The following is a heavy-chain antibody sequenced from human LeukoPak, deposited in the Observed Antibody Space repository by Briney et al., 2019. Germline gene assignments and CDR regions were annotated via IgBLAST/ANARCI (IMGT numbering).Heavy chain of an antibody. CDR1: GFTFSRYW. V-gene: IGHV3-7*01. CDR3: ARDQSSSYYDSSRGDY. CDR2: IKQDGSEK. D-gene: IGHD3-22*01. Sequence: GGSLRLSCAASGFTFSRYWMSWVRQAPGKGLEWVANIKQDGSEKYYVDSVKGRFTISRHNAKNSLYLQMNSLRAEDTAVYYCARDQSSSYYDSSRGDYWGQGTLVTVSS. J-gene: IGHJ4*02.